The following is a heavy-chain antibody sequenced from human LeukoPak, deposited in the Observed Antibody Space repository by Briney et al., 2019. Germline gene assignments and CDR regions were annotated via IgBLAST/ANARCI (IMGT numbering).Heavy chain of an antibody. V-gene: IGHV1-69*13. CDR1: GGTFSSYA. D-gene: IGHD3-3*01. CDR3: ARGHLRDYDFWSGYSAPPYYYYGMDV. J-gene: IGHJ6*02. CDR2: IIPIFGTA. Sequence: SVTVSCTASGGTFSSYAISWVRQAPGQGLEWMGGIIPIFGTANYAQKFQGRVTITADESTSTAYMELSSLRSGDTAVYYCARGHLRDYDFWSGYSAPPYYYYGMDVWGQGTTVTVSS.